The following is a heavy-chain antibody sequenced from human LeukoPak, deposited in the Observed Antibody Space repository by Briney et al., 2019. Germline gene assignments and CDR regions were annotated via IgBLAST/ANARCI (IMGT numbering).Heavy chain of an antibody. CDR2: INPSDGST. Sequence: VASVTVTFMATGYTYTPYYIHWVRPAPGQGLEWMGIINPSDGSTTYAQKFQGRVTMTRDTSTSTVYMELSSLRSEDTAVYYCARVGLSDYTYNWFDPWGEARSVTVSS. CDR3: ARVGLSDYTYNWFDP. V-gene: IGHV1-46*01. J-gene: IGHJ5*02. CDR1: GYTYTPYY. D-gene: IGHD3-10*01.